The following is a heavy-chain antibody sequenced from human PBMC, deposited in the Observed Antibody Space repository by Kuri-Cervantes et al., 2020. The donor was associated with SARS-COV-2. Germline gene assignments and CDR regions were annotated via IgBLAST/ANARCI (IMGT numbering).Heavy chain of an antibody. CDR1: GFTFRSYA. CDR3: AKAGWDNTMNWYFDH. J-gene: IGHJ2*01. V-gene: IGHV3-23*01. D-gene: IGHD3-22*01. Sequence: GESLKISCAAFGFTFRSYAMSWVRQAPGKGLEWVSAISVSGGRTYYADSVKCRFTISRDNSKNTLYLQMNSLRAEDTAVYYFAKAGWDNTMNWYFDHWGHGTLVTVFS. CDR2: ISVSGGRT.